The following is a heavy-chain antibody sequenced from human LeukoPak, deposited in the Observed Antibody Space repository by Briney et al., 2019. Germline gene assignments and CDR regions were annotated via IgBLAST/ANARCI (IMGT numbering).Heavy chain of an antibody. CDR1: GFTFSSYA. J-gene: IGHJ3*02. CDR3: ARTEIGSGSYYN. D-gene: IGHD3-10*01. Sequence: PRGSLRLSCAASGFTFSSYAMSWVRQAPGKGLEWVSAISGSGGSTYYADSVKGRFTISRDNSKNTLYLQMNSLRADDTAVYYCARTEIGSGSYYNWGQGTMVTVSS. V-gene: IGHV3-23*01. CDR2: ISGSGGST.